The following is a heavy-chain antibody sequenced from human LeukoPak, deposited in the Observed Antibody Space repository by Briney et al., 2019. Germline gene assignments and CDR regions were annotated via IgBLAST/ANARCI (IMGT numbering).Heavy chain of an antibody. CDR2: INHSGST. J-gene: IGHJ4*02. V-gene: IGHV4-34*01. D-gene: IGHD6-19*01. Sequence: SETLSLTCAVYGGSFSGYYWSWIRQPPGKGLEWIGEINHSGSTNYNPSLTSRVTISVDTSKNQFSLKLSSVTAADTAVYYCARGRRGWYHFDYWGQGTLVTVSS. CDR1: GGSFSGYY. CDR3: ARGRRGWYHFDY.